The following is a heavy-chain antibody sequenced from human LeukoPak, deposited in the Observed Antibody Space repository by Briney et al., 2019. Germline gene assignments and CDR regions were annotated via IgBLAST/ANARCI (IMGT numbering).Heavy chain of an antibody. V-gene: IGHV4-59*01. J-gene: IGHJ6*03. CDR2: IYYSGST. D-gene: IGHD3-10*01. Sequence: SETLSLTCTVSGGSISSYYWSWIRQPPGKGLEWIGYIYYSGSTNYNPSLKSRVTISVDASKNQFSLKLSSVTAADTAVHYCARGSMVRGVTGLYYYHMHVWGKGTTVTVSS. CDR3: ARGSMVRGVTGLYYYHMHV. CDR1: GGSISSYY.